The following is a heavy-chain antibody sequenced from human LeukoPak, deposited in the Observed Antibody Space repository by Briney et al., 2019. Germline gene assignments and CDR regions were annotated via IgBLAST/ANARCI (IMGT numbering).Heavy chain of an antibody. Sequence: GGSLRLSCAASGFTFSTYWMNRVRQAPGKGLVWVSRIRSDGTNTNYADSVKGRFTISRDNAENTLYLQMNSLRAEDTAVYYCAREGSGWYIDYWGQGILVTVSS. D-gene: IGHD6-19*01. CDR1: GFTFSTYW. V-gene: IGHV3-74*01. CDR2: IRSDGTNT. CDR3: AREGSGWYIDY. J-gene: IGHJ4*02.